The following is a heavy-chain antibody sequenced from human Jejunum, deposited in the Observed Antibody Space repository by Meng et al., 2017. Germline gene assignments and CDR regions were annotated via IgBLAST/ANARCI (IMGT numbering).Heavy chain of an antibody. CDR1: GGSITSTKW. J-gene: IGHJ4*02. CDR3: ASRPVGIRTYYFDC. CDR2: VFHSGTP. Sequence: VPVQSAGPGLVTPSATLVLTWAVSGGSITSTKWWSWVRQTPGKGLEWIGEVFHSGTPNYNPSLMRRLTMSVDKSKTQFSLNLTSVTAADTAVYYCASRPVGIRTYYFDCWGQGTLVTVSS. D-gene: IGHD2-21*01. V-gene: IGHV4-4*02.